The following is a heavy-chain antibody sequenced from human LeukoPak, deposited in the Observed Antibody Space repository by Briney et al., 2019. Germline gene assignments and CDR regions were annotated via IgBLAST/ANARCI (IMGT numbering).Heavy chain of an antibody. V-gene: IGHV5-51*01. CDR2: IYPGGSDT. D-gene: IGHD2-15*01. Sequence: GESLKISCKGSGYSFTSYRIAWVRQMPGKGLEWMGTIYPGGSDTRYSPSFQGQVTISADKSISTAYLQWSSLKASDTAMYFCARRCSGGSCYGFDYWGQGALVTVSS. CDR1: GYSFTSYR. CDR3: ARRCSGGSCYGFDY. J-gene: IGHJ4*02.